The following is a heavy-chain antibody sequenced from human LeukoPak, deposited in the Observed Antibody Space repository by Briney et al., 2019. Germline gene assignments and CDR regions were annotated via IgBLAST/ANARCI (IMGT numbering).Heavy chain of an antibody. CDR2: INPNSGGA. V-gene: IGHV1-2*02. D-gene: IGHD3-10*01. CDR1: GYSFTGYY. Sequence: ASVKVSCKASGYSFTGYYIHWVRQAPGQGLEWMGWINPNSGGANYAQKFQGRVTMTRDMSISTAYMELSRLRSDDTAVYYCARGAMVRGVIIDPSGFDYWGQGTLVTVSS. J-gene: IGHJ4*02. CDR3: ARGAMVRGVIIDPSGFDY.